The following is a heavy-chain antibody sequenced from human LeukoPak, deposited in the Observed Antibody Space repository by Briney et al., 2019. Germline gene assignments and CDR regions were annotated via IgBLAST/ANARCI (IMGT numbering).Heavy chain of an antibody. V-gene: IGHV4-39*01. CDR3: ARHGILGYSSGWYVDY. CDR1: GGSISSNNYY. CDR2: IYYSGST. D-gene: IGHD6-19*01. Sequence: SETLSLTRTVSGGSISSNNYYWGWIRQPPGKGLEWIGSIYYSGSTYYNSSLKSRVTVSVDTSKNQFSLKLTSVTAADTAVYYCARHGILGYSSGWYVDYWGQGTLVTVSS. J-gene: IGHJ4*02.